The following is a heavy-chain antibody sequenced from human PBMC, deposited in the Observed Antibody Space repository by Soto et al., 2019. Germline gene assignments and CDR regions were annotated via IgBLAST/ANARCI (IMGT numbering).Heavy chain of an antibody. CDR2: VYSSGTT. CDR3: ARGKRREYVDTAMVGKSNWFDP. D-gene: IGHD5-18*01. CDR1: GGSINSYW. Sequence: SETLSLTCSVSGGSINSYWWSWIRQPAGKGLEWIGRVYSSGTTDYNPSLNSRATMSVETSKNQFSLKLSSVTAADTAVYYCARGKRREYVDTAMVGKSNWFDPWGQGTLVTVSS. V-gene: IGHV4-4*07. J-gene: IGHJ5*02.